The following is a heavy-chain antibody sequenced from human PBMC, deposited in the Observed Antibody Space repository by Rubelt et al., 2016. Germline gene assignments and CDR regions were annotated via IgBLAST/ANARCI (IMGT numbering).Heavy chain of an antibody. J-gene: IGHJ4*02. V-gene: IGHV3-23*01. CDR2: LSGSGGNT. CDR3: GKDRGGSRVRGPFDC. Sequence: VQLQQWGAGLLNPSETLSLTCTVSGGSISSNSYYWGWIRQPPGKGLEWVSALSGSGGNTYYADSVQGSFTISRDNSKNTLYLQMRSLRAEDTAVYDGGKDRGGSRVRGPFDCWGQGTLVTVSS. CDR1: GGSISSNSYY. D-gene: IGHD6-13*01.